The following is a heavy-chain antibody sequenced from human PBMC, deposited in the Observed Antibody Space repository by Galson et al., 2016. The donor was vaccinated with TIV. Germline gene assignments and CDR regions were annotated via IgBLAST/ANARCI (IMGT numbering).Heavy chain of an antibody. J-gene: IGHJ3*02. CDR1: GFSLSTSGVA. CDR2: IYWDDDK. CDR3: AHRRSVASAVLDACDI. Sequence: PALVKPTQTLTLTCTFSGFSLSTSGVAVGWIRQPPGKALEWLALIYWDDDKRYRPSLKSRFTITKDTPKNQVLLTVTNLDPEDTATYYCAHRRSVASAVLDACDIWGPGTVVTVSS. V-gene: IGHV2-5*02. D-gene: IGHD2-2*01.